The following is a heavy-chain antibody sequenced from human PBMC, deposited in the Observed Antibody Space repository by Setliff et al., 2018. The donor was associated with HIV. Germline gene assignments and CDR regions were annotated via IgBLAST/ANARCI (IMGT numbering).Heavy chain of an antibody. Sequence: GASVKVSCKTSGYSFIRNGISWVRQAPGQGLEWMGWISGHSEKTDFSQKVRDRLSLTMDTSTNTAYMELRSLTSDDTAIYYCARGWELNVWGQGTRVTVSS. CDR3: ARGWELNV. CDR1: GYSFIRNG. D-gene: IGHD1-26*01. CDR2: ISGHSEKT. V-gene: IGHV1-18*01. J-gene: IGHJ4*02.